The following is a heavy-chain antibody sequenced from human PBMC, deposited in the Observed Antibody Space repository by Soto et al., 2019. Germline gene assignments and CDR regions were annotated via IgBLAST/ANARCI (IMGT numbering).Heavy chain of an antibody. CDR3: ARREQQLVFDYYYYYMDV. J-gene: IGHJ6*03. CDR1: GLTFSSYG. CDR2: IWYDGSNK. V-gene: IGHV3-33*01. Sequence: GGSLRLSCAASGLTFSSYGMHRVRQAPGKGLEWVAVIWYDGSNKYYADSVKGRFTISRDNSKNTLYLQMNSLRAEDTAVYYCARREQQLVFDYYYYYMDVWGKGTTVTVSS. D-gene: IGHD6-13*01.